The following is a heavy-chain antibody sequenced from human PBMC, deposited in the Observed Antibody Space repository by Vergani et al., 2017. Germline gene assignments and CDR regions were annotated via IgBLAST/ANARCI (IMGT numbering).Heavy chain of an antibody. D-gene: IGHD3-3*01. CDR3: ARLPYDFWDKSTGFDP. V-gene: IGHV1-69*18. CDR1: GGTFSSYA. J-gene: IGHJ5*02. CDR2: IIPIFGTA. Sequence: QVQLVQSGAEVKKPGSSVKVSCKASGGTFSSYAISWVRQAPGQGLEWMGRIIPIFGTANYAQKFQGRVTITADESTSTAYMELSSLRSEDTAVYYCARLPYDFWDKSTGFDPWGQGTLVTVSS.